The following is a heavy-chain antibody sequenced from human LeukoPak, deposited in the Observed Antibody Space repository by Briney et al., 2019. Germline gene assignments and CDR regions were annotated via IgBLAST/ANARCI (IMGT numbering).Heavy chain of an antibody. Sequence: GGSLRLSCTASGFSFSGHWMHWARQLPGKGLVWVSRVSPTGSTASYADSVKGRFTVSRDNAKNTLYLQVNNLRAEDTAVYYCARGPNSNWSGLDFWGQGTLLTVSS. CDR3: ARGPNSNWSGLDF. J-gene: IGHJ4*02. V-gene: IGHV3-74*01. CDR1: GFSFSGHW. CDR2: VSPTGSTA. D-gene: IGHD6-6*01.